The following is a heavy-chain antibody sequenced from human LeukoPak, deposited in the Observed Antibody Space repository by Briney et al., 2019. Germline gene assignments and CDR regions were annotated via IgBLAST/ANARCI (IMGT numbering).Heavy chain of an antibody. CDR2: ISSSSSYI. CDR1: GFTFSSYS. V-gene: IGHV3-21*01. CDR3: ARDLSAVAGTYYFDY. Sequence: GGSLRLSCAASGFTFSSYSMNWVRLAPGKGLEWVSSISSSSSYIYYADSVKGRFTISRDNAKNSLYLQMNSLRAEDTAVYYCARDLSAVAGTYYFDYWGQGTLVTVSS. D-gene: IGHD6-19*01. J-gene: IGHJ4*02.